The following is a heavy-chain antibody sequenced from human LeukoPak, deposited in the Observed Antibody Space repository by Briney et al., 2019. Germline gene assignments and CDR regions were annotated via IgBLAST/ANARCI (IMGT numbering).Heavy chain of an antibody. CDR1: GGSIGTYY. CDR3: ARHIGGGIEDMDV. CDR2: IYVTGN. V-gene: IGHV4-59*08. J-gene: IGHJ6*03. D-gene: IGHD3-16*02. Sequence: PSETLSLTCTVSGGSIGTYYWSWVRQSPGKGLEWIGYIYVTGNRYNPYLQSRVTISVDTSRNQFFLKMSSVAAADTAVYYCARHIGGGIEDMDVWGKGTKVTVSS.